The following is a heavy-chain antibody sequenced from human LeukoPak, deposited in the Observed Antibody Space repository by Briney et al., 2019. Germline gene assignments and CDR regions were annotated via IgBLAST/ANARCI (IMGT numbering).Heavy chain of an antibody. D-gene: IGHD3-10*01. CDR2: ISGSGGST. V-gene: IGHV3-23*01. Sequence: QPGGSLRLSCAASGFTFSSYAMSWVRQAPGKGLEWVSAISGSGGSTYYADSVKGRFTISRDNSKNTLYLQMNSLGAEDTAVYYCAKHRMVRGVMAPLDYWGQGTLVTVSS. CDR3: AKHRMVRGVMAPLDY. CDR1: GFTFSSYA. J-gene: IGHJ4*02.